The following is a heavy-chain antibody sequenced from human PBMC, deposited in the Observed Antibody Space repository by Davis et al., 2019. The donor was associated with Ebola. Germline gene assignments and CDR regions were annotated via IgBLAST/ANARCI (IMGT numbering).Heavy chain of an antibody. CDR2: IYYIGTT. V-gene: IGHV4-59*12. J-gene: IGHJ4*02. Sequence: PGGSLRLSCPVSGGSIGGYDWTWIRQPPGKGLEWIGYIYYIGTTYSNPSLKSRATISVDTSQNQLSRKLSSVTAADTAVYYCARVPVTAGCSYYFDYWGQGTLVTVSS. D-gene: IGHD5-18*01. CDR3: ARVPVTAGCSYYFDY. CDR1: GGSIGGYD.